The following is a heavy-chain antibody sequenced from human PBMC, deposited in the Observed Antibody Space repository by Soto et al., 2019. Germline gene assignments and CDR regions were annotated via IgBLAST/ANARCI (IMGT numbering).Heavy chain of an antibody. V-gene: IGHV3-48*03. D-gene: IGHD3-22*01. CDR2: ISSSGSTI. CDR1: GFTFSSYE. CDR3: ASDRHIKSYYYDSSGYLDAFDI. Sequence: GSLIVACAASGFTFSSYEMNWVRQAPGKGLEWVSYISSSGSTIYYADSVKGRFTIFRDNAKNSLYLQMNSLRAEDTAAYYCASDRHIKSYYYDSSGYLDAFDIWGQGTMVTVSS. J-gene: IGHJ3*02.